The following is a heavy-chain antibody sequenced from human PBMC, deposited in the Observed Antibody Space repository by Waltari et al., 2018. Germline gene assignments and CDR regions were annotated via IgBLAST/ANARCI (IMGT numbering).Heavy chain of an antibody. V-gene: IGHV4-38-2*01. CDR2: IYHSGST. CDR1: GYYISSGYY. CDR3: ARYSLKDAFDI. J-gene: IGHJ3*02. D-gene: IGHD2-21*01. Sequence: QVQLQESGPGLVKPSETLSLTCAVSGYYISSGYYWGWIRQPPGKGLEWIGSIYHSGSTYYNPSLKSRVTISVDTSKNQFSLKLSSVTAADTAVYYCARYSLKDAFDIWGQGTMVTVSS.